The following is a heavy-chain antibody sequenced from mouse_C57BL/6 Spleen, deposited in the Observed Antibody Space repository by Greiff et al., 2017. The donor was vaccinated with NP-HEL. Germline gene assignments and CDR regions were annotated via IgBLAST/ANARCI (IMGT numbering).Heavy chain of an antibody. CDR1: GYAFTNYL. J-gene: IGHJ4*01. D-gene: IGHD2-1*01. Sequence: QVQLKQSGAELVRPGTSVKVSCKASGYAFTNYLIEWVKQRPGQGLEWIGVINPGSGGTNYNEKFKGKATLTADKSSSTAYMQLSSLTSEDSAVYFCARGKAYGNSYYYAMDYWGQGTSVTVSS. CDR3: ARGKAYGNSYYYAMDY. CDR2: INPGSGGT. V-gene: IGHV1-54*01.